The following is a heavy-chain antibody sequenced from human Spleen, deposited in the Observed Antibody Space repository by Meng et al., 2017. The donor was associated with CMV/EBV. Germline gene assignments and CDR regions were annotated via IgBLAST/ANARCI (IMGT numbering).Heavy chain of an antibody. J-gene: IGHJ6*02. CDR3: ARVGAYCSSTSCYIYYGMDV. CDR1: GGSISSGDYY. V-gene: IGHV4-30-4*08. CDR2: IYYSGST. D-gene: IGHD2-2*02. Sequence: SETLSLTCTVSGGSISSGDYYWSWIRQPPGKGLEWIGYIYYSGSTYYNPSLKSRVTISLDTSKNQFSLKLSSVTAADTAVYYCARVGAYCSSTSCYIYYGMDVWGQGTTVTVSS.